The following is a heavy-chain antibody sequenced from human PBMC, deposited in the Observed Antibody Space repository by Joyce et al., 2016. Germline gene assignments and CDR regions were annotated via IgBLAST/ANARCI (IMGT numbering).Heavy chain of an antibody. Sequence: EVQLAQSGGGLAKPGGSLRLYCEGSGFIFSSTWMAWVRQAPGKGLEWICRIKTKGDGETTDYAAPVKGRFSISRDDSKNTVYLQMTNLKAEDTAVYYCTTDRLDVVVYCIGGACYSADYWGQGAVVTVSS. V-gene: IGHV3-15*01. CDR2: IKTKGDGETT. CDR1: GFIFSSTW. D-gene: IGHD2-21*02. J-gene: IGHJ4*02. CDR3: TTDRLDVVVYCIGGACYSADY.